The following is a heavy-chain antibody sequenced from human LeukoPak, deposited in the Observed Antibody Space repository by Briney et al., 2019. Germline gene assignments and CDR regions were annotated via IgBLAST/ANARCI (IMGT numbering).Heavy chain of an antibody. CDR3: TRGSPLDY. Sequence: PGGSLRLSCAASGLTFSSSWMTWVRQAPGKGLEWVANIKEDASETNYVGSAIGRFAISRDNAKSSLYLQMNSLRVEDTAVYYCTRGSPLDYWGQGTLVTVSS. D-gene: IGHD1-26*01. CDR2: IKEDASET. J-gene: IGHJ4*02. CDR1: GLTFSSSW. V-gene: IGHV3-7*01.